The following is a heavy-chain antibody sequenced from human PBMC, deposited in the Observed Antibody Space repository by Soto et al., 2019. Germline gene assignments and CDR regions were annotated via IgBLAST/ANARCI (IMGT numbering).Heavy chain of an antibody. CDR1: GGSISSSSYY. J-gene: IGHJ4*02. CDR3: ARLRLSIDY. D-gene: IGHD5-12*01. CDR2: IYYSGST. V-gene: IGHV4-39*01. Sequence: PSETLSLTCTVSGGSISSSSYYWGWIRQPPGKGLEWIGSIYYSGSTYYNPSLKSRVTISVDTSKNQFSLKLSSVTAADTAVYYCARLRLSIDYWGQGTLVTVSS.